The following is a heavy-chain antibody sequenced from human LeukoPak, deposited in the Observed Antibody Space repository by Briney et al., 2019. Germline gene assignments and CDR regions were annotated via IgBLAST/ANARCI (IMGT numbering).Heavy chain of an antibody. Sequence: PAGSLRLSCAASGFTFRNYPMTWVRQTPGKGLEWVSTVSASGGTSYADSVKGRFIISRDNSNKTVHLQLTSLRVDDTAVYYCTKNRGAVAATSDYWGQGTLVTVSS. CDR3: TKNRGAVAATSDY. J-gene: IGHJ4*02. D-gene: IGHD6-19*01. V-gene: IGHV3-23*01. CDR2: VSASGGT. CDR1: GFTFRNYP.